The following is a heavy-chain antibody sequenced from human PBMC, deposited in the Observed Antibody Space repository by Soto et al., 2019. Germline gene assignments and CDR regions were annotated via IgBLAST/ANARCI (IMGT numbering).Heavy chain of an antibody. CDR1: GYTFTSYY. J-gene: IGHJ6*02. CDR2: INPSGGST. CDR3: ARGGLRGYSYGYYYYGMDV. D-gene: IGHD5-18*01. V-gene: IGHV1-46*03. Sequence: QVQLVQSGAEVKKPGASVKVSCKASGYTFTSYYMHWVRQAPGQGLEWMGIINPSGGSTSYAQKFQGRVNMTRDTSTSTVYMELSSLRSEDTAVYYCARGGLRGYSYGYYYYGMDVWGQGTTVTVSS.